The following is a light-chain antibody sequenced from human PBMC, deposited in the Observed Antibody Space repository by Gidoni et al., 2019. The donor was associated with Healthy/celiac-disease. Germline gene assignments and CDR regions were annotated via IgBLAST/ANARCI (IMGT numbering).Light chain of an antibody. CDR3: AAWDDSLNGRV. Sequence: QSVLTQPPSASGTPGQRVTLSCSGRSSNIGSNTVNWYQQLPGPAPKLLIYSNNPRPSGVPDRFSGSKSGTSASLAISGLQSEDEADFYCAAWDDSLNGRVFGTGTKVTVL. CDR2: SNN. V-gene: IGLV1-44*01. CDR1: SSNIGSNT. J-gene: IGLJ1*01.